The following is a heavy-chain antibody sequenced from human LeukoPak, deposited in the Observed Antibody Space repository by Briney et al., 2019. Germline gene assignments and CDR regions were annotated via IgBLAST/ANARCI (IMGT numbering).Heavy chain of an antibody. D-gene: IGHD2-15*01. CDR1: GGSISSNNW. CDR2: IYHSGST. V-gene: IGHV4-4*02. Sequence: PSETLSLTCAVSGGSISSNNWWSWVRQPPGKGLEWIGEIYHSGSTNYNPSLKSQVTISVDKSKKQFSLKLSSVTAADTAVYYCATNSIGYCSGGSCYQVSDYWGQGTLVTVSS. CDR3: ATNSIGYCSGGSCYQVSDY. J-gene: IGHJ4*02.